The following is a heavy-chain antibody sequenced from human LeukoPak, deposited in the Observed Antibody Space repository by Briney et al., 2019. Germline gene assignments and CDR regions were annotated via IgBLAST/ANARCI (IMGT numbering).Heavy chain of an antibody. V-gene: IGHV3-23*01. CDR1: GFTFSSYG. CDR3: AKDLFYVWGNQRLPDY. Sequence: PGGSLRLSCAASGFTFSSYGMSWVRQAPGKGLEWVSAISGSGGSTYYADSVKGRFTISRDNSKNTLYLQMNSLRAEDTAVYYCAKDLFYVWGNQRLPDYWGQGTLVTVSS. D-gene: IGHD3-16*01. CDR2: ISGSGGST. J-gene: IGHJ4*02.